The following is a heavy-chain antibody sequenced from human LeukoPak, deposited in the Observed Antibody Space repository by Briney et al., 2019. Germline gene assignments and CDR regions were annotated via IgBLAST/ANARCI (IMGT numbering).Heavy chain of an antibody. V-gene: IGHV3-74*01. J-gene: IGHJ4*02. CDR1: GSSFSRYW. CDR3: ARTSGSYPASGFDY. CDR2: IYRDGSTT. Sequence: GGSLRLSCAASGSSFSRYWMHWVRQAPGTGLKWVSRIYRDGSTTDYADSVKGRFSISRDNSKNTLYLDMSSLRAEDTAVYYCARTSGSYPASGFDYWGQGTLVTVSS. D-gene: IGHD3-10*01.